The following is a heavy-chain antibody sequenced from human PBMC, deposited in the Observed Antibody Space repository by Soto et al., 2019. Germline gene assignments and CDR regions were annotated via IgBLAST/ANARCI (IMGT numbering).Heavy chain of an antibody. CDR1: GDSISNLDYF. D-gene: IGHD1-1*01. Sequence: SETLSLTCSVSGDSISNLDYFWAWIRQPPGQALEYIGYIYKSATTYYNPSFKSPVTISVDTSKNQFSLKLTSVTAADTAVYYCASTTYGESPPRWFDSWGHAPPVTVS. CDR3: ASTTYGESPPRWFDS. V-gene: IGHV4-30-4*01. J-gene: IGHJ5*01. CDR2: IYKSATT.